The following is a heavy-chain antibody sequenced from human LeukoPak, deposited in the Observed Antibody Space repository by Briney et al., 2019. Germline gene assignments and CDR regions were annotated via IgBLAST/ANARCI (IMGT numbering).Heavy chain of an antibody. V-gene: IGHV3-30*03. J-gene: IGHJ4*02. Sequence: GRSLRLSCAASGFTFSSYGMHWVRQAPGKGLEWVAVISYDGSNKYYADSVKGRFTISRDNSKNTLYLQMNSLRAEDTAVYYCARDGSEWELLPPGYWGQGTLVTVSS. CDR3: ARDGSEWELLPPGY. D-gene: IGHD1-26*01. CDR2: ISYDGSNK. CDR1: GFTFSSYG.